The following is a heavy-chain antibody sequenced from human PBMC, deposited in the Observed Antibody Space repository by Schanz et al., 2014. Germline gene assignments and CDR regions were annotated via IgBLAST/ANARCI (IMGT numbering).Heavy chain of an antibody. CDR3: ATMWGYCTATACQILEVLDV. CDR2: INAANGNT. Sequence: QVQLVQSGAEVKKPGASVKVSCKASGYSFISHAIHWVRQAPGQRLEWMGWINAANGNTRYSQKFQGRVTITRDTSASTAYMELSSLRSEDTAMYYCATMWGYCTATACQILEVLDVWGQGTMVTVSS. D-gene: IGHD2-8*02. V-gene: IGHV1-3*01. CDR1: GYSFISHA. J-gene: IGHJ3*01.